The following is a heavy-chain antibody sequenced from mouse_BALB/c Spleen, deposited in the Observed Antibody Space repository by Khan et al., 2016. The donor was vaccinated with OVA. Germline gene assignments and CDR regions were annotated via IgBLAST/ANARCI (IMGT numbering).Heavy chain of an antibody. Sequence: EVELVESGAELVKPGASVKLSCTASGFNIKDTHMHWVKQRPEQGLEWIGRIDPANDNSKYDPRFQGKATITADTSSNTAYLQLSSLTSEDTAVYYCAPAGTGEYFAYWGQGTTLTVSS. J-gene: IGHJ2*01. V-gene: IGHV14-3*02. D-gene: IGHD4-1*01. CDR3: APAGTGEYFAY. CDR2: IDPANDNS. CDR1: GFNIKDTH.